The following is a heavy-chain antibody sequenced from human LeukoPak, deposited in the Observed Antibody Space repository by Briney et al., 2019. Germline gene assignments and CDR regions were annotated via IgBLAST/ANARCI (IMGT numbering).Heavy chain of an antibody. D-gene: IGHD2-8*01. J-gene: IGHJ4*02. CDR1: GLTFNNYA. CDR3: AKDQKTPLILLDF. V-gene: IGHV3-23*01. Sequence: GGSLRLSCVVSGLTFNNYAMNWVRQAPGKGLEWVSVISASGDTTDYADSVKGRFTISRDNSKNTLYLQMNSLRADDTAVYYCAKDQKTPLILLDFWGQGTLVTVSS. CDR2: ISASGDTT.